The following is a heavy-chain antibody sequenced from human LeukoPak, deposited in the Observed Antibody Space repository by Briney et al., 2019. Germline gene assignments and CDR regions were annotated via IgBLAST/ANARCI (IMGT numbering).Heavy chain of an antibody. CDR2: ISSSSSYI. CDR3: ARGAASSTSCYRY. J-gene: IGHJ4*02. V-gene: IGHV3-21*01. CDR1: GGSFSGYY. D-gene: IGHD2-2*02. Sequence: ETLSLTCAVYGGSFSGYYWSWIRQAPGKVLEWVSSISSSSSYIYYADSVKGRFTISRDNAKNSLYLQMNSLRAEDTAVYYCARGAASSTSCYRYWGQGTLVTVSS.